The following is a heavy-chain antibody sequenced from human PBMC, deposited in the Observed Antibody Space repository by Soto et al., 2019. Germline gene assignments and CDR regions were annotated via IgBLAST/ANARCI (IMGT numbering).Heavy chain of an antibody. CDR2: IYYSGST. CDR3: ARERDRSYYDFWSGYLTPHYYYYGMDV. CDR1: GGSISSGGYY. D-gene: IGHD3-3*01. Sequence: SETLSRTCSDSGGSISSGGYYWWWIRQHTEKGLEWIGYIYYSGSTYYNPSLKSRVTISVDTSKNQFSLKLSSVTAADTAVYYCARERDRSYYDFWSGYLTPHYYYYGMDVWGQGTTVTVSS. V-gene: IGHV4-31*03. J-gene: IGHJ6*02.